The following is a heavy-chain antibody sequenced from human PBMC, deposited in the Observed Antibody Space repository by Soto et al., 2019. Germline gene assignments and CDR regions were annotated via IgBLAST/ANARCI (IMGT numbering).Heavy chain of an antibody. CDR2: IWYDGSNK. CDR3: ARTGGSSWYPDYYYGMDV. CDR1: GFTFSSYG. J-gene: IGHJ6*02. D-gene: IGHD6-13*01. Sequence: QVQLVESGGGVVQPGRSLRLSCATSGFTFSSYGMHWVRQAPGKGLEWVAVIWYDGSNKYYADSVKGRFTISRDNSKNTLYLQMSSLRAEDTAVYYCARTGGSSWYPDYYYGMDVWGQGTTVTVSS. V-gene: IGHV3-33*01.